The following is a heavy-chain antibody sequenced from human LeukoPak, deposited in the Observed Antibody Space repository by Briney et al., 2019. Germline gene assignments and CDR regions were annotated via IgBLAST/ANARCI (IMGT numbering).Heavy chain of an antibody. D-gene: IGHD4-23*01. CDR2: ISYDGSNK. J-gene: IGHJ4*02. CDR1: GFTFSSYA. Sequence: GGSLRLSCAASGFTFSSYAMHWVRQAPGKGLEWVAVISYDGSNKYYADSVKGRFTISRDNSKNTLYLHMNSLRAEDTAVYYCARDWLSDYGGTFDYWGQGTLVTVSS. V-gene: IGHV3-30*04. CDR3: ARDWLSDYGGTFDY.